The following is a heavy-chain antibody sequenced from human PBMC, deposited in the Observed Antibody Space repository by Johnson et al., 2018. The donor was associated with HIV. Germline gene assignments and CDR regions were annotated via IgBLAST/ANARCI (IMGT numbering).Heavy chain of an antibody. CDR1: GFSFDEYD. CDR2: INWNGATP. Sequence: VQLVESGGGVARPGGSLRLSCEASGFSFDEYDMSWVRQAPGKGLEWVSGINWNGATPGSADSVKGRFTISRDNAKNFLYLKMNSLRAEDTALYYCARDTYYYDTSGYLTRPRAFDVWGQGTMVTVSS. J-gene: IGHJ3*01. V-gene: IGHV3-20*04. D-gene: IGHD3-22*01. CDR3: ARDTYYYDTSGYLTRPRAFDV.